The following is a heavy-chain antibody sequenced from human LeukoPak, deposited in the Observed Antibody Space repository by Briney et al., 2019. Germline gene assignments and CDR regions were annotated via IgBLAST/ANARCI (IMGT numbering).Heavy chain of an antibody. CDR1: GGTFSSYA. V-gene: IGHV1-69*13. J-gene: IGHJ4*02. CDR3: AREGIGYSYGSDGGGVDY. CDR2: IIPIFGTA. D-gene: IGHD5-18*01. Sequence: SVKVSCKASGGTFSSYAISWVRQAPGQGLEWMGGIIPIFGTANYAQKFQGRVTITADESTSAAYMELSSLRSEGTAVYYCAREGIGYSYGSDGGGVDYWGQGTLVTVSS.